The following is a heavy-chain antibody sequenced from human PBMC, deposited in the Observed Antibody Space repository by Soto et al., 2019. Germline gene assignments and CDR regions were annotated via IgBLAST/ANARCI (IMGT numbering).Heavy chain of an antibody. J-gene: IGHJ2*01. V-gene: IGHV3-23*01. CDR2: ISGGGDAA. Sequence: VQVLESGGGLVQPGGSLRLSCAGSGFTFINYAMNWVRQAPGKGLEWVSSISGGGDAAFFPGSVRGRFTISRDNSKNTVTLQMNSLGVDDTAVYYCARKILGSTTRPNYWYFDLWGRGTLVTVSS. D-gene: IGHD7-27*01. CDR1: GFTFINYA. CDR3: ARKILGSTTRPNYWYFDL.